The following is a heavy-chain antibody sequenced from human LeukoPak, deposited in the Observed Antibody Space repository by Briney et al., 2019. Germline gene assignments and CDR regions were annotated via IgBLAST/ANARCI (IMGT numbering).Heavy chain of an antibody. CDR3: ARDSGYYYIDY. CDR2: IRNKVSSYTT. Sequence: GGSLRLSCAASGLSFSDHYMDWVRQAPGKGLEWVGRIRNKVSSYTTEYAASVKGRFTISRDDSKNSLYLQMNSLKTEDTAVYYCARDSGYYYIDYWGQGTLVTVSS. J-gene: IGHJ4*02. D-gene: IGHD6-13*01. CDR1: GLSFSDHY. V-gene: IGHV3-72*01.